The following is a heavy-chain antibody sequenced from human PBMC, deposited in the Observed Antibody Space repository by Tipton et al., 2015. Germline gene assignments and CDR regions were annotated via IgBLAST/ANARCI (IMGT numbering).Heavy chain of an antibody. CDR2: INHSGST. D-gene: IGHD1-14*01. Sequence: TLSLTCADYGGSFSGFYWSWIRQPPVKGLEWIGEINHSGSTNYNPSLKSRVTISVDTSKNQLSLKLSSVTAADTAVYYCARGGMTWGDHYGMDVWGQGSAVTVSS. V-gene: IGHV4-34*01. CDR3: ARGGMTWGDHYGMDV. CDR1: GGSFSGFY. J-gene: IGHJ6*02.